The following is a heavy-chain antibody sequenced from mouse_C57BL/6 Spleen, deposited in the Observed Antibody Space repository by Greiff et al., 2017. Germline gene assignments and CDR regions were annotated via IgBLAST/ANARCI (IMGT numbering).Heavy chain of an antibody. Sequence: VQLQQSGAELVRPGASVKLSCTASGFNITDYYMHWVKQRPEQGLEWIGRIDPEDGDTEYDAKFQGKATMTADTSSNTAYLQLSSLTSEDTAVYYSVFYGNYGFAYWGQGTLVTVSA. D-gene: IGHD2-1*01. CDR1: GFNITDYY. CDR3: VFYGNYGFAY. CDR2: IDPEDGDT. V-gene: IGHV14-1*01. J-gene: IGHJ3*01.